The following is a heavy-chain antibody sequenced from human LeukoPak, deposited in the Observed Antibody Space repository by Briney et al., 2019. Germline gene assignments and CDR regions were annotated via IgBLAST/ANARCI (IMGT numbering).Heavy chain of an antibody. J-gene: IGHJ4*02. CDR2: IYSGGST. CDR3: ATRIQLLGLY. Sequence: HPGGSLRLSCAASGFTFSSYGMHWVRQAPGKGLEWVSVIYSGGSTYYADSVKGRFTISRDNSKNTLYLQMNSLRAEDTAVYYCATRIQLLGLYWGQGTLVTVSS. V-gene: IGHV3-66*01. CDR1: GFTFSSYG. D-gene: IGHD5-18*01.